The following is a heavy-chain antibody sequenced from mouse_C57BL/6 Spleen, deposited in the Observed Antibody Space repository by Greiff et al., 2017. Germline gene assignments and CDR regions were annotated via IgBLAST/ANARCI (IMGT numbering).Heavy chain of an antibody. J-gene: IGHJ4*01. D-gene: IGHD1-1*01. CDR3: AIVYGSSPYYAMDY. V-gene: IGHV1-66*01. Sequence: VQGVESGPELVKPGASVKISCKASGYSFTSYYIHWVKQRPGQGLEWIGWIYPGSGNTKYNEKFKGKATLTADTSSSTAYMQLSSLTSEDSAVDYCAIVYGSSPYYAMDYWGQGTSLTVSS. CDR2: IYPGSGNT. CDR1: GYSFTSYY.